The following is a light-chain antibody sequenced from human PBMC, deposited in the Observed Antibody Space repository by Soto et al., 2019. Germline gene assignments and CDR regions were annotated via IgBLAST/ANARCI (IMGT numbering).Light chain of an antibody. CDR3: QSYDSGVTGSV. CDR2: EVT. J-gene: IGLJ1*01. V-gene: IGLV2-8*01. CDR1: SSDVGGYNY. Sequence: QSVLTQPPSASGSPGQSVTISCTGTSSDVGGYNYVSWYQQHPGKAPKLMIYEVTKRPSGVPDRFSGSKSGNTASLTVSGLQAEDEADYYCQSYDSGVTGSVFGTGTKVTVL.